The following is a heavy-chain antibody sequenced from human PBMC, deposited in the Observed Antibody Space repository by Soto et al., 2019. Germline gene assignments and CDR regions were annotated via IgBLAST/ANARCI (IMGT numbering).Heavy chain of an antibody. V-gene: IGHV3-30-3*01. J-gene: IGHJ4*02. CDR1: GLTLNSFA. CDR3: ARRLTRTVSALGY. D-gene: IGHD6-19*01. Sequence: QVHLVESGGGVVQAGRSLRLSCTASGLTLNSFAIHWVRQAPGKGLEWVSVISEDGGNKYFAESVRGRFLISRDNSKNTVYLQMNSLRLGDTAVYFCARRLTRTVSALGYWGQGTLVSVSS. CDR2: ISEDGGNK.